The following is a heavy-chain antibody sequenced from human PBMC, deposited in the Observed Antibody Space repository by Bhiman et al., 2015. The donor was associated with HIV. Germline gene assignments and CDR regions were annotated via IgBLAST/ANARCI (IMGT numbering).Heavy chain of an antibody. V-gene: IGHV3-64*01. CDR1: GFSFSSYA. J-gene: IGHJ4*02. CDR2: ISNNGGST. Sequence: EVQLVESGGGLVQPGGSLRLSCAASGFSFSSYAMHWVRQAPGKGLEYVSAISNNGGSTYYANSVKGRFSISRDNSKNTLYLQMGSLRTEDTAVYYCARDLEWFSIQSIDYWGQGTLVTVSS. CDR3: ARDLEWFSIQSIDY. D-gene: IGHD3-3*01.